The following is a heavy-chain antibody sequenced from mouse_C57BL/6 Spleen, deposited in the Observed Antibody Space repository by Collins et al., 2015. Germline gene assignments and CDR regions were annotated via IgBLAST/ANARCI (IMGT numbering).Heavy chain of an antibody. J-gene: IGHJ2*01. Sequence: QVQLQQPGAELVMPGASVKLSCKTSGYTFTSYWMHWVKQRPGQGLEWIGEIDPSENYINYNQNFRDRSTLTVDRSSSTAYMHLSSLTSEDSAAYYCARGGWLLPPFDYWGQGTILTVSS. CDR2: IDPSENYI. V-gene: IGHV1-69*01. D-gene: IGHD2-3*01. CDR3: ARGGWLLPPFDY. CDR1: GYTFTSYW.